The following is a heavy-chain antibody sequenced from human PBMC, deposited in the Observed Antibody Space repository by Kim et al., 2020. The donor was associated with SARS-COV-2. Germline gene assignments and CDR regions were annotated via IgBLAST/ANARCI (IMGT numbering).Heavy chain of an antibody. J-gene: IGHJ4*02. V-gene: IGHV3-23*01. D-gene: IGHD2-21*01. CDR3: MKGGWGWISDH. Sequence: GGSLRLSCTTSGFTFTGHAMSWVRQAPGKGLEWVSSIDGSDGTTYYVDSVRGRFTISRDDSKNTLYLQMSALRGDDTAVYYCMKGGWGWISDHWGQGTLVTVSS. CDR2: IDGSDGTT. CDR1: GFTFTGHA.